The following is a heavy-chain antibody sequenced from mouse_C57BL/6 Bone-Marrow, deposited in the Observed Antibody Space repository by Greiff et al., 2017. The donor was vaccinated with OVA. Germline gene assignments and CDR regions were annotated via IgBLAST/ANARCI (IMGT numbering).Heavy chain of an antibody. CDR3: ASLYGSSQFAY. J-gene: IGHJ3*01. V-gene: IGHV3-6*01. Sequence: EVKLEESGPGLVKPSQSLSLTCSVTGYSITSGYYWNWIRQFPGNKLEWMGYISYDGSNNYNPSLKNRISITRDTSKNQFFLKLNSVTTEDTATYYCASLYGSSQFAYWGQGTLVTVSA. D-gene: IGHD1-1*01. CDR1: GYSITSGYY. CDR2: ISYDGSN.